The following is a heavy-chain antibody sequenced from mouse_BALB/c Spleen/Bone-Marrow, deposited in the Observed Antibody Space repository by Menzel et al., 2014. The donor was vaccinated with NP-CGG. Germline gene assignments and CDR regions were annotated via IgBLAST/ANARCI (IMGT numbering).Heavy chain of an antibody. CDR3: ARDIGRLLFDY. J-gene: IGHJ2*01. D-gene: IGHD1-2*01. Sequence: EVMLVESGGGLVQPGGSLILSCATSGFTFTDYYMSWVRQPPGKALEWLGFIRNKANGYTTEYSASVKGRFTISRDNSQSILYLQMNTLRAEDSATYYCARDIGRLLFDYWGQGTTLTVSS. V-gene: IGHV7-3*02. CDR1: GFTFTDYY. CDR2: IRNKANGYTT.